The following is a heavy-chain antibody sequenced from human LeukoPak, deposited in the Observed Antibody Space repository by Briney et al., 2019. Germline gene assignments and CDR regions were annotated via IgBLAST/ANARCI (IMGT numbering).Heavy chain of an antibody. Sequence: PGGSLRLSCAASGFTFSSYGMHWVRRAPGKGVEWVGVIWYDGSNKYYADSVKGRFTLSRDNSKYTLYLQMNSRRAEDTAVYYCAKDLSKCSGNYWVQGAMVTVSS. CDR2: IWYDGSNK. CDR1: GFTFSSYG. J-gene: IGHJ4*02. D-gene: IGHD3-10*02. CDR3: AKDLSKCSGNY. V-gene: IGHV3-33*06.